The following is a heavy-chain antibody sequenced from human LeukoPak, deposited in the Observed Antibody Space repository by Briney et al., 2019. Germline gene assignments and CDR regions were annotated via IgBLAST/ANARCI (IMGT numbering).Heavy chain of an antibody. CDR1: GGSFSGYY. J-gene: IGHJ4*02. D-gene: IGHD4-23*01. Sequence: SETLSLTCAVYGGSFSGYYWSWIRQPPGKGLEWIGEINHSGSTNYNPSLKSRVTISVDTSKNQFSLKLSSVTAADTAVYYCARFWRATVVTSGFDYWGQGTLVTVSS. CDR2: INHSGST. CDR3: ARFWRATVVTSGFDY. V-gene: IGHV4-34*01.